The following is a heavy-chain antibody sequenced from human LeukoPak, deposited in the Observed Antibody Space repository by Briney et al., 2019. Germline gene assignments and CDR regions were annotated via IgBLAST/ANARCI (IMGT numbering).Heavy chain of an antibody. CDR1: GGTFSSYA. J-gene: IGHJ5*02. CDR3: ARPNGDYYNWFDP. CDR2: INPNTGDT. V-gene: IGHV1-2*02. D-gene: IGHD4-17*01. Sequence: ASVKVSCKASGGTFSSYAISWVRQAPGQGLEWIGWINPNTGDTNYAQKFQDRVTLTRDTSISTAYMELTNLGSDDTAVYYCARPNGDYYNWFDPWGQGTLVTVPS.